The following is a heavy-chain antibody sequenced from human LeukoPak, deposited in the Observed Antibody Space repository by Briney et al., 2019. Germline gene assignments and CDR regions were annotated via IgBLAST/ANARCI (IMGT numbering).Heavy chain of an antibody. J-gene: IGHJ3*02. D-gene: IGHD5-24*01. CDR1: GGTFSSYA. V-gene: IGHV1-18*01. CDR3: ARGLQETLAWLKALSAFDI. Sequence: GASVKVSCKASGGTFSSYAINWVRQAPGQGLEWMGWISAYNGNTNYAQKLQGRVTMSTDTSTSTGYMELRSLRSDDTAVYYCARGLQETLAWLKALSAFDIWGQGTMVTVSS. CDR2: ISAYNGNT.